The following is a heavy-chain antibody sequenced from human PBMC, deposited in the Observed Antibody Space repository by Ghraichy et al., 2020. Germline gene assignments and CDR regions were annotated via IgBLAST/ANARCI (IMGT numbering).Heavy chain of an antibody. CDR2: ISSSGSTI. J-gene: IGHJ6*02. CDR1: GFTFSDYY. Sequence: GESLNISCAASGFTFSDYYMSWIRQAPGKGLEWVSYISSSGSTIYYADSVKGRFTISRDNAKNSLYLQMNSLRAEDTAVYYCATDGYSSSSYYYYYYGMDVWGQGTTVTVSS. D-gene: IGHD6-6*01. CDR3: ATDGYSSSSYYYYYYGMDV. V-gene: IGHV3-11*01.